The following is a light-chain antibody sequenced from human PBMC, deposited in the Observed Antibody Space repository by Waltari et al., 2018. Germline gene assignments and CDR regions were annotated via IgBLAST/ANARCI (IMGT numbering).Light chain of an antibody. Sequence: AIQLTQSPSSLSASVGDRVTITCRASQGISSALAWYQQIPGKGHTLLISHASSLESGVPSRFSGSGSGTDFTLTISNLQPEDFATYYCQQYGSSPLTFGGGTKVEIK. CDR1: QGISSA. CDR3: QQYGSSPLT. J-gene: IGKJ4*01. V-gene: IGKV1-13*02. CDR2: HAS.